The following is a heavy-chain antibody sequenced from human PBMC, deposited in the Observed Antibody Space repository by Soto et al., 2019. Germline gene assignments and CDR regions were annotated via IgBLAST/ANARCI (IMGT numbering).Heavy chain of an antibody. D-gene: IGHD6-19*01. Sequence: QVQLQESGPGLVKPSETLSLTCTVSGGSISSYYWSWIRQPPGKGLEWIGYFYYSGSTNYNPSLKSRVTIXXEPSKNQFSLKLSSVTAADTAVYYCARGGWKLFDYWGQGTLVTVSS. J-gene: IGHJ4*02. CDR3: ARGGWKLFDY. CDR1: GGSISSYY. V-gene: IGHV4-59*01. CDR2: FYYSGST.